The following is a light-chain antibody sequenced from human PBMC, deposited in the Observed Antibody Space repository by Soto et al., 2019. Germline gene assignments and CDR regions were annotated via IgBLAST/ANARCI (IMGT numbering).Light chain of an antibody. CDR1: QSVSSSY. J-gene: IGKJ1*01. Sequence: VLTQSPGTLSLSPGERATLSRRASQSVSSSYLAWYQQQPGQAPRLLIYGASNRATGIPDRFSGSGSGTDFTLTISRLEPEDFATYYCHQYNSYWTFGQGTKVDIK. V-gene: IGKV3-20*01. CDR2: GAS. CDR3: HQYNSYWT.